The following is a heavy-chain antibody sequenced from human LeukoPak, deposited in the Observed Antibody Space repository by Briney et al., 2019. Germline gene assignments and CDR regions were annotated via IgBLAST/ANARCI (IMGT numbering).Heavy chain of an antibody. CDR3: ARGGRSGYDLDY. CDR1: GYTFTSYD. D-gene: IGHD5-12*01. Sequence: ASVKVSCEASGYTFTSYDINWVRQATGQGLEWMGWMNPNSGNTGYAQKFQGRVTMTRNTSISTAYMELSSLRSEDTAVYYCARGGRSGYDLDYWGQGTLVTVSS. CDR2: MNPNSGNT. V-gene: IGHV1-8*01. J-gene: IGHJ4*02.